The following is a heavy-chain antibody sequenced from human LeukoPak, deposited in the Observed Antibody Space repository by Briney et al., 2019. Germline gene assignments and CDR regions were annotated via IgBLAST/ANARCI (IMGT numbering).Heavy chain of an antibody. D-gene: IGHD6-19*01. V-gene: IGHV3-7*01. CDR2: IKQDSSAI. J-gene: IGHJ4*02. CDR3: ARAPHRGWYSSFDY. CDR1: GFTFSSNY. Sequence: PGGSLRLSCAASGFTFSSNYMTWVRQDPGRGLEWVANIKQDSSAIAYAGSLKGRFTVSRDNAKNSLYLQMNSLRAEDTAVYYCARAPHRGWYSSFDYWGQGTLVTVCS.